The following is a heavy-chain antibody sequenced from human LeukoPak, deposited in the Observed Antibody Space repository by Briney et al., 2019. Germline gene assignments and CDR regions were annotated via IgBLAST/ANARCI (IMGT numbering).Heavy chain of an antibody. CDR2: IYYSGST. CDR3: ARSLRGGYDLFDY. J-gene: IGHJ4*02. CDR1: GGSISSSSYY. D-gene: IGHD5-12*01. Sequence: SETLSLTCTVSGGSISSSSYYWSWIRQPPGKGLEWIGYIYYSGSTNYNPSLKSRVTISVDTSKNQFSLKLSSVTAADTAVYYCARSLRGGYDLFDYWGQGTLVTVSS. V-gene: IGHV4-61*01.